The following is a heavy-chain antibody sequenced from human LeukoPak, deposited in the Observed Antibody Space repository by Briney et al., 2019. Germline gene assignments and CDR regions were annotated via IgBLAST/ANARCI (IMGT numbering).Heavy chain of an antibody. J-gene: IGHJ4*02. CDR3: AKSHRVLRYFDWLPDY. Sequence: GGSLRLSCAASGFTFRSYDMSWVRQAPGKGLEWVSAISGSGGSTYYADSVKGRFTISIDNSKNTLYLQMNSLRAEDTAVYYCAKSHRVLRYFDWLPDYWGQGPLVTVSS. CDR2: ISGSGGST. CDR1: GFTFRSYD. D-gene: IGHD3-9*01. V-gene: IGHV3-23*01.